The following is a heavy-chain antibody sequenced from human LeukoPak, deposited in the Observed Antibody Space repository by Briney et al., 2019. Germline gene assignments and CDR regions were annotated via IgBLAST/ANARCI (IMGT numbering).Heavy chain of an antibody. CDR2: IYSGGST. Sequence: PGGSLRLSCAASGFTFSSYAMSWVRQAPGKGLEWVSVIYSGGSTYYADSVKGRFTISRDNSKNTLYLQMNSLRAEDTAVYYCARTTGGSFDPWGQGTLVTVSS. J-gene: IGHJ5*02. V-gene: IGHV3-53*01. CDR3: ARTTGGSFDP. D-gene: IGHD1-14*01. CDR1: GFTFSSYA.